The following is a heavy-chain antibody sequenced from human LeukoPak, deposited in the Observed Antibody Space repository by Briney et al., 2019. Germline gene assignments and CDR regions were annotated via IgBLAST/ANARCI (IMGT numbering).Heavy chain of an antibody. D-gene: IGHD3-10*01. V-gene: IGHV1-2*04. CDR3: ARGSVTMVRGVIGLIDY. Sequence: GASVKVSCKASGYTFTGYYMHWVRQAPGQGLEWMGWINPNSGGTNYAQKFQGWVTMTRDTSISTAYMELSRLRSDDTAVYYCARGSVTMVRGVIGLIDYWGQGTLVTVSS. CDR1: GYTFTGYY. J-gene: IGHJ4*02. CDR2: INPNSGGT.